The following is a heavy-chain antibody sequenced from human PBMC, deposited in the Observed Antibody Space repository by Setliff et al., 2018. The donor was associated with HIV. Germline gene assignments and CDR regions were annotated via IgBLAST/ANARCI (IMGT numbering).Heavy chain of an antibody. CDR3: ARGLSIFGVATPGFYSFMDV. V-gene: IGHV4-59*11. Sequence: PLETLSLTCTVSGGSITGHYWSWIRQPPGKGLEWIGYIHYSGSSNYNPSLKCRVSISLDTSKKQVSLKLNSVTAADTAVYYCARGLSIFGVATPGFYSFMDVWGKGTTVTVSS. CDR2: IHYSGSS. CDR1: GGSITGHY. D-gene: IGHD3-3*01. J-gene: IGHJ6*03.